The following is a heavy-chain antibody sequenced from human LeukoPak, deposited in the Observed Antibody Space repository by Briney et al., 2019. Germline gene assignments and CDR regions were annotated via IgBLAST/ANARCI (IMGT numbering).Heavy chain of an antibody. V-gene: IGHV3-21*01. Sequence: GGSLRLSCAASGFTFSSYNMNWVRQAPGKGLEWVSSISSSSSYIYYADSVKGRFTISRDNAKNSLYLQMNSLRAEDTAVYYCARDPSGWAGYFDYWGQGTLVTVSS. D-gene: IGHD6-19*01. CDR2: ISSSSSYI. CDR1: GFTFSSYN. CDR3: ARDPSGWAGYFDY. J-gene: IGHJ4*02.